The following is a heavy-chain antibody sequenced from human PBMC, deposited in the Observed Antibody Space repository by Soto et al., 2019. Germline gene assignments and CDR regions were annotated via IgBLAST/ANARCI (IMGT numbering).Heavy chain of an antibody. J-gene: IGHJ4*02. Sequence: PGGSLRLSCAASGFTFSIYGMHWVRQAPGKGLEWVAVIWYDGSNKYYADSVKGRFTISRDNSKNTLYLQMNSLRAEDTAVYYCASGTNGAFFVYWGQGILVTVSS. D-gene: IGHD2-8*01. CDR2: IWYDGSNK. V-gene: IGHV3-33*01. CDR3: ASGTNGAFFVY. CDR1: GFTFSIYG.